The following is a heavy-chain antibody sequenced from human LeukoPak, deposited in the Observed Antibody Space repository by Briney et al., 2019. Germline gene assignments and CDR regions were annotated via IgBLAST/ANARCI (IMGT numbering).Heavy chain of an antibody. CDR3: ARKHLIFTRDAFDF. Sequence: GGSLRLSCAASGFTFSDYYMNWIRRAPGKGLEWVSYMSDTGNSIYYADSVKGRFTISRANAKNSLYLQMNSLRAEDTAIYYCARKHLIFTRDAFDFWGQGTMVTVSS. J-gene: IGHJ3*01. CDR2: MSDTGNSI. D-gene: IGHD2-21*01. V-gene: IGHV3-11*04. CDR1: GFTFSDYY.